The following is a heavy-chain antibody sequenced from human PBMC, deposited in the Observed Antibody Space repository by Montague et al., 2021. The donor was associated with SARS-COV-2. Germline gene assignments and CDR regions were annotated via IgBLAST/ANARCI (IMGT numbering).Heavy chain of an antibody. V-gene: IGHV4-59*13. CDR2: VYYSGGT. CDR3: ARGERGAWYNHYFDY. Sequence: SETRSLTCTVSGNSISIYYWSWIRQPPGKGLEWIGYVYYSGGTNYNPSLKSRVTISVDTPKNQFSLKLMSVTAADTAVYYCARGERGAWYNHYFDYWGQGALVTVSS. J-gene: IGHJ4*02. D-gene: IGHD6-19*01. CDR1: GNSISIYY.